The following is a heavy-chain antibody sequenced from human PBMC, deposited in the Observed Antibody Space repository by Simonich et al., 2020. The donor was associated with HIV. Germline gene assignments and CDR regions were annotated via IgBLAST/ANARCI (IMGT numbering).Heavy chain of an antibody. CDR1: GGSFSGYY. CDR3: ARLTAGGLGEYFQH. J-gene: IGHJ1*01. D-gene: IGHD6-13*01. Sequence: QVQLQQWGAGLLKPSETLSLTCAVYGGSFSGYYWSWIGQPPGKGLGWIGEINHSGSTNYNPSLKSRVTISVDTSKNQFSLKLSSVTAADTAVYYCARLTAGGLGEYFQHWGQGTLVTVSS. CDR2: INHSGST. V-gene: IGHV4-34*01.